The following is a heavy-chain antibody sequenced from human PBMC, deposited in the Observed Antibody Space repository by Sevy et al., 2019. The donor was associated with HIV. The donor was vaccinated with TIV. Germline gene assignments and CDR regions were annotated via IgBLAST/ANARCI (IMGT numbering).Heavy chain of an antibody. V-gene: IGHV3-33*01. CDR3: ATGFYYESRGYYGEYSMDD. D-gene: IGHD3-22*01. CDR1: GFTFSSYG. Sequence: GGSLRLSCAASGFTFSSYGMHWVRQAPGKGLEWVAVIWYDGSNKYYADSVKGRFTISRDNSKNTLYLQMNSLRAEDTAVDYCATGFYYESRGYYGEYSMDDWGQGTTVTVSS. J-gene: IGHJ6*02. CDR2: IWYDGSNK.